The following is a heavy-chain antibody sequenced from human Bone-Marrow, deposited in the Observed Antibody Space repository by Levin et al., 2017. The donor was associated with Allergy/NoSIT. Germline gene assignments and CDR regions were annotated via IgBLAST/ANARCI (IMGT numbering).Heavy chain of an antibody. V-gene: IGHV3-30*18. CDR1: GFTFSSYG. CDR3: AKDRVGVRYCSSTSCYGFFDY. D-gene: IGHD2-2*01. J-gene: IGHJ4*02. Sequence: PGGSLRLSCAASGFTFSSYGMHWVRQAPGKGLEWVAVISYDGSNKYYADSVKGRFTISRDNSKNTLYLQMNSLRAEDTAVYYCAKDRVGVRYCSSTSCYGFFDYWGQGTLVTVSS. CDR2: ISYDGSNK.